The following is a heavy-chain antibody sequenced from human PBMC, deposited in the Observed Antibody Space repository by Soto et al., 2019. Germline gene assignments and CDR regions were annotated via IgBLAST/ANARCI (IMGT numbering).Heavy chain of an antibody. D-gene: IGHD6-19*01. CDR3: AREKAVAGTTFDF. V-gene: IGHV3-74*01. J-gene: IGHJ4*02. Sequence: EMQLVESGGGSVQPGGSLRLSCAASGFSLSSYWMHWVRQVPGKGLVWVSRIQSDGSSTNYADSVKGRFTISKDNAKNTLYLQMDSLRVEATAVYYCAREKAVAGTTFDFWGQGTLVTVSS. CDR1: GFSLSSYW. CDR2: IQSDGSST.